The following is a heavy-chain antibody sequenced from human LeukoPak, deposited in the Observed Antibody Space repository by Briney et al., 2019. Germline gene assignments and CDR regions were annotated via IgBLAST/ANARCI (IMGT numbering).Heavy chain of an antibody. Sequence: SETLSLTCAVSGGTISSGGYSWSWIWQPPGKGLEWIGYIYHSGSTYYNSSLKSRVTISVDRSKNQFSLKLSSVTAADTAVYYCARERKVMDYGDRLHNWFDPWGQGTLVTVSS. CDR1: GGTISSGGYS. CDR3: ARERKVMDYGDRLHNWFDP. CDR2: IYHSGST. D-gene: IGHD4-17*01. J-gene: IGHJ5*02. V-gene: IGHV4-30-2*01.